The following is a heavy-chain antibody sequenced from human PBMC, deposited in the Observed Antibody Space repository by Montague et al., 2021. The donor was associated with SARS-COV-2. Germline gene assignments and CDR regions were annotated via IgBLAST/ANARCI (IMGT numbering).Heavy chain of an antibody. CDR2: ISYDGSNK. CDR1: GFTFSSYA. CDR3: ARDNYDYVWGSYRYIY. J-gene: IGHJ4*02. V-gene: IGHV3-30*04. D-gene: IGHD3-16*02. Sequence: SLRLSCAASGFTFSSYAMHLVRQAPGKGLEWVAVISYDGSNKYYADSXNGRFTISRDNSKNTLYLQMNSLRAEDTAVYYCARDNYDYVWGSYRYIYWGQGTLVTVSA.